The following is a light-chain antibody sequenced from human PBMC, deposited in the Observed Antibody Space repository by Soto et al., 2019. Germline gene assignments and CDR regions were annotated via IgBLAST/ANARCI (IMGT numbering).Light chain of an antibody. Sequence: DIQMTQSPSSLSASVGDRVTITCRASQSISSYLNWYQQKPGEAPKLLIYAASSLQSGVPSRFSGSGSGTVYTLTISSLQPEDFTTYYCQQSYRTPLTFGQGTKVDIK. V-gene: IGKV1-39*01. J-gene: IGKJ1*01. CDR3: QQSYRTPLT. CDR2: AAS. CDR1: QSISSY.